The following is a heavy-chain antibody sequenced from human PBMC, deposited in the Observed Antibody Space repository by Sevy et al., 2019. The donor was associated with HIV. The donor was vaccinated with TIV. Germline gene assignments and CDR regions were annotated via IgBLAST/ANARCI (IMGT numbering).Heavy chain of an antibody. CDR3: ARPTSGLSEYEPLDNALFYGMDV. D-gene: IGHD1-20*01. V-gene: IGHV3-21*01. Sequence: GGSLRLSCAASGFTFRSYSMNWVRQAPGRGLEWVSSITSSSSFIFYADSVNGRFTISRDNAKNSLFLQMNSLRAEDTAVYYCARPTSGLSEYEPLDNALFYGMDVWGQGTTVTVSS. CDR2: ITSSSSFI. J-gene: IGHJ6*02. CDR1: GFTFRSYS.